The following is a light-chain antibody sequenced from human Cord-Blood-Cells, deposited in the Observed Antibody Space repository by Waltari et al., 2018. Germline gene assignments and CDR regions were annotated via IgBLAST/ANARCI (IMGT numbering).Light chain of an antibody. CDR2: GAS. CDR1: QSVSSSY. J-gene: IGKJ2*01. CDR3: QQYGSSPYT. Sequence: EIVSTQSPGTLSLSPGERATLSCRASQSVSSSYLAWYQQKPGQAPRLLIYGASSRATGIPDRCSGSGSGTDFTLTISRLEPEDFAVYYCQQYGSSPYTFGQGTKLEIK. V-gene: IGKV3-20*01.